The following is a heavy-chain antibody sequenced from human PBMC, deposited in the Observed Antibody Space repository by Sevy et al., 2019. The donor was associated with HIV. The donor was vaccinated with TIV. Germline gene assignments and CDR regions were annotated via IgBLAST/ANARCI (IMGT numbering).Heavy chain of an antibody. V-gene: IGHV1-18*01. CDR1: GYTFTSYG. CDR2: ISAYNGNT. J-gene: IGHJ4*02. CDR3: ARGKYCTNGVCYHYFDY. Sequence: ASVKVSCKASGYTFTSYGISWVRQAPGQGLEWMGWISAYNGNTNYAQKLQGRVTMTTDTSTSTAYMELRSLRSDETAVYYCARGKYCTNGVCYHYFDYWGQGTLVTVSS. D-gene: IGHD2-8*01.